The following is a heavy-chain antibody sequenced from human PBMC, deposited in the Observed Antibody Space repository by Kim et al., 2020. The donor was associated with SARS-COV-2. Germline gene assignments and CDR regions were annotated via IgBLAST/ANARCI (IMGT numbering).Heavy chain of an antibody. CDR2: ISGDASST. D-gene: IGHD1-1*01. J-gene: IGHJ6*02. V-gene: IGHV3-74*01. Sequence: GGSLRLSCAASGFTFRSYWINWVRQAPGKGLVWVSRISGDASSTNYADSVKGRFTMSRDNAENTVYLQMNSLRGVDTAVYYCARGMFRNGLDVWGQGTTGTASS. CDR3: ARGMFRNGLDV. CDR1: GFTFRSYW.